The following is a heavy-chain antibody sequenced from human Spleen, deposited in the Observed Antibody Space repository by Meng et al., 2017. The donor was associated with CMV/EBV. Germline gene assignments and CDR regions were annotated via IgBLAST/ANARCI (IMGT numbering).Heavy chain of an antibody. CDR2: IYSGGSST. J-gene: IGHJ1*01. CDR1: GFTFSNYA. D-gene: IGHD1-26*01. V-gene: IGHV3-23*03. Sequence: WAASGFTFSNYAMSWVRQAPGKGLEWVSVIYSGGSSTYYADSVKGRFTISRDNSKNTLYLQMNSLRAEDTAVYYCAKGGGWLEYFQHWGQGTLVTVSS. CDR3: AKGGGWLEYFQH.